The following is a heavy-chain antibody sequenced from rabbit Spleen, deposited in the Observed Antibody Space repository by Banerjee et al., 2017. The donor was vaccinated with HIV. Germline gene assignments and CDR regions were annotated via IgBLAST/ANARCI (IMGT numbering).Heavy chain of an antibody. CDR1: GFDLSSYYC. Sequence: QEQLEESGGGLVKPEGSLTLTCKASGFDLSSYYCMCWVRQAPGKGLEWIACIYTGSSGTTYYANWVNGRFTISSHNAQNTLYLQLNSLTVADTATYFCARGSAAMTMLIIGFYLNLWGPGTLVTVS. J-gene: IGHJ4*01. CDR2: IYTGSSGTT. CDR3: ARGSAAMTMLIIGFYLNL. V-gene: IGHV1S45*01. D-gene: IGHD2-1*01.